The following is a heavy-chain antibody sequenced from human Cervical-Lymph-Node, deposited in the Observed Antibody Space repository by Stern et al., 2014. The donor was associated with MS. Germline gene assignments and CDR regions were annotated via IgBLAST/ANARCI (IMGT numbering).Heavy chain of an antibody. V-gene: IGHV1-58*01. J-gene: IGHJ6*02. CDR1: GFTFTSSA. Sequence: QMQLVQSGPEVKKPGTSVKVSCKASGFTFTSSAVQWVRQARGQRLEWIGWIVVGSGNTNYAQKFQERVTITRDMSTSTAYMELSSLRSEDTAVYYCAADVFMDYGDQHYYYYGMDVWGQGTTVTVSS. CDR2: IVVGSGNT. CDR3: AADVFMDYGDQHYYYYGMDV. D-gene: IGHD4-17*01.